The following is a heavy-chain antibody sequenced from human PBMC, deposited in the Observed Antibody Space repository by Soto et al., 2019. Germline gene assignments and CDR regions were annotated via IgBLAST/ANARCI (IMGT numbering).Heavy chain of an antibody. J-gene: IGHJ6*02. Sequence: GSLRLSCAASGFTFSSYGMHWVRQAPGKGLEWVAVISYDGSNKYYADSVRGRFTISRDNSKNTLYLQMNSLRAEDTAVYYCAKAADWLHYYYGMDVWGQGTTVTVSS. V-gene: IGHV3-30*18. CDR1: GFTFSSYG. CDR2: ISYDGSNK. D-gene: IGHD3-9*01. CDR3: AKAADWLHYYYGMDV.